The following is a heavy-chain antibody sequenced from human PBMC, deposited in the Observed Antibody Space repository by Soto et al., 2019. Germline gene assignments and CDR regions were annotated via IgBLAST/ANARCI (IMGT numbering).Heavy chain of an antibody. D-gene: IGHD3-9*01. CDR1: GGTFSSYA. CDR2: IIPIFGTA. J-gene: IGHJ4*02. Sequence: QVQLVQSGAEVKKPGSSVKVSCKASGGTFSSYAISWVRQAPGQGLEWMGGIIPIFGTANYAQKFQGKVTSTADKSTSPAYMELSSLRPEDTAVYYCARGRYDILTCYYASFDYWGQGTLVTVSS. V-gene: IGHV1-69*06. CDR3: ARGRYDILTCYYASFDY.